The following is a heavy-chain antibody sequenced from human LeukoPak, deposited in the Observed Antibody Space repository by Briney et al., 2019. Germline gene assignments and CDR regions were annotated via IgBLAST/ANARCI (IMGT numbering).Heavy chain of an antibody. CDR2: IIPIFGTA. Sequence: ASVKVSCKASGGTFSSYAISWVRQAPGQGLEWMGGIIPIFGTANYAQKFQGRVTITTDESTSTAYMELSSLRSEDTAVYYCARDLRIAVAGTEAYYFDYWGQGTLVTVSS. D-gene: IGHD6-19*01. V-gene: IGHV1-69*05. CDR3: ARDLRIAVAGTEAYYFDY. CDR1: GGTFSSYA. J-gene: IGHJ4*02.